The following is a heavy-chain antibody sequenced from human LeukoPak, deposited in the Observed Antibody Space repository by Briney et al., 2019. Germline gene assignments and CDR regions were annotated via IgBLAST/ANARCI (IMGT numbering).Heavy chain of an antibody. J-gene: IGHJ6*02. CDR3: AREEGDYYYGMDV. CDR2: INPNSGGT. Sequence: GASVKVSCKASGYTFTGYYMHWVRQAPGQGLEWMGRINPNSGGTNYAQKFQGWVTMTRDTSISTAYMELSRLRSDDTAVYHCAREEGDYYYGMDVWGQGTTVTVSS. V-gene: IGHV1-2*04. CDR1: GYTFTGYY.